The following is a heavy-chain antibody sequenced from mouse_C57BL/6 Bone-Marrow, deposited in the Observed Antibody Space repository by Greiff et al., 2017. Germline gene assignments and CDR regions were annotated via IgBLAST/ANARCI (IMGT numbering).Heavy chain of an antibody. CDR1: GFTFTDYY. Sequence: EVKVIESGGGLVQPGGSLSLSCAASGFTFTDYYMRWVRQPPGKALEWLGFISNKANGYTTEYSAPVKGRFNISIKNYQSILYLHMHALRAEDRATYDCSRNGGNYFDYWGQGTTLTVSS. CDR2: ISNKANGYTT. J-gene: IGHJ2*01. CDR3: SRNGGNYFDY. V-gene: IGHV7-3*01.